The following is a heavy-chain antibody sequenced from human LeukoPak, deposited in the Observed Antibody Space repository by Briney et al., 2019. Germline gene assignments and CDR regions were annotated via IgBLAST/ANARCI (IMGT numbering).Heavy chain of an antibody. D-gene: IGHD1-26*01. CDR1: GGTFSSYA. Sequence: GASVKVSCKASGGTFSSYAISWVRQAPGQGLEWMGGVIPIFGTANYAQKFQGRVTITTDESTSTAYMELSSLRSEDTAVYYCARGGASTMVVWGKGTTVTVSS. V-gene: IGHV1-69*05. CDR3: ARGGASTMVV. J-gene: IGHJ6*03. CDR2: VIPIFGTA.